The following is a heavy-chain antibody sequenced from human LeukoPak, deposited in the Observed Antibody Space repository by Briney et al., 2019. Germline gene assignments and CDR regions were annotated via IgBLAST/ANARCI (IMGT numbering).Heavy chain of an antibody. CDR2: IYYSGST. D-gene: IGHD2-21*01. CDR3: ARHGLVVVIAHFDY. CDR1: GGSISSSSYY. J-gene: IGHJ4*02. V-gene: IGHV4-39*01. Sequence: PSETLSLTCTVSGGSISSSSYYWGWIRQPPGKGLEWIGSIYYSGSTYYNPSLKSRVTISVDTSKNQFSLKLSSVTAADTAVYYCARHGLVVVIAHFDYWGQGTLVTVSS.